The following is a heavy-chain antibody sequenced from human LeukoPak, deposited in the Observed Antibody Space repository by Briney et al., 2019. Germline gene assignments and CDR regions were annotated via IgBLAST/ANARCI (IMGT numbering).Heavy chain of an antibody. D-gene: IGHD3-22*01. CDR3: AKVFPEPRDYYDGSGSSDY. J-gene: IGHJ4*02. CDR2: ISGDGGST. Sequence: GGSLRLSCAASGFTFDDYAMHWVRQAPGKGLEWVSLISGDGGSTYYADSVKGRFTISRDNSKNSLYLQMNSLRTEDTALYYCAKVFPEPRDYYDGSGSSDYWGQGTLVTVSS. CDR1: GFTFDDYA. V-gene: IGHV3-43*02.